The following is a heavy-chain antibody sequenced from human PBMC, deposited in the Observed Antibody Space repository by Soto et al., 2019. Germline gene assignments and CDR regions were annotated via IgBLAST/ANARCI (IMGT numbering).Heavy chain of an antibody. Sequence: GGSLRLSCAASGFTFSTYGIHWVRQAPGKGLEWMAVIWSNGINKYYADSVRGRFTISRVNSKNTIYLQMNSLRAEDTALYYCVRERSSFDGFDIWGQGTMVTVSS. CDR2: IWSNGINK. V-gene: IGHV3-33*01. J-gene: IGHJ3*02. CDR3: VRERSSFDGFDI. CDR1: GFTFSTYG.